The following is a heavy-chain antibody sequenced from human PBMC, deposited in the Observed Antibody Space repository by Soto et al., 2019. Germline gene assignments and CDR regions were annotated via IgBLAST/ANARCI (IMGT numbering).Heavy chain of an antibody. CDR3: ARGLFQYYDFWSGPLQRYYYGMDV. Sequence: SVKVSCKASGGTFSSYAISWVRQAPGQGLERMGGIIPIFGTANYAQKFQGRVTITADESTSTAYMELSSLRSEDTAVYYCARGLFQYYDFWSGPLQRYYYGMDVWGQGTTVTVSS. D-gene: IGHD3-3*01. CDR1: GGTFSSYA. V-gene: IGHV1-69*13. CDR2: IIPIFGTA. J-gene: IGHJ6*01.